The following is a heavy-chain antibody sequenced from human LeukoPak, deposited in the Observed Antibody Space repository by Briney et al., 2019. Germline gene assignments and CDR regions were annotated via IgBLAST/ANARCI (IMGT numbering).Heavy chain of an antibody. CDR1: GFTFTTYW. CDR2: INQDGSVK. CDR3: ARWGGGFDY. J-gene: IGHJ4*02. D-gene: IGHD3-16*01. V-gene: IGHV3-7*04. Sequence: GGSLRLSCAASGFTFTTYWMSWVRQAPGKGLEWVANINQDGSVKYFVDSVKGRFTISRDNARNSLFLQMNSLRAEDTAAYYCARWGGGFDYWGQGTLVTVSS.